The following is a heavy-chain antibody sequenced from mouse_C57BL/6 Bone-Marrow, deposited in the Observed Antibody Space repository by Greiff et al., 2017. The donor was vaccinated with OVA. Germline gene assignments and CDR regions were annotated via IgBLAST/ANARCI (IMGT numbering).Heavy chain of an antibody. J-gene: IGHJ4*01. CDR3: ARPIYYGSSHYYAMDY. CDR2: ISSGSSTI. CDR1: GFTFSDYG. D-gene: IGHD1-1*01. V-gene: IGHV5-17*01. Sequence: EVQVVESGGGLVKPGGSLKLSCAASGFTFSDYGMHWVRQAPEKGLEWVAYISSGSSTIYYADTVKGRFTISRDNAKNTLFLQMTSLRSEDTAMYYCARPIYYGSSHYYAMDYWGQGTSVTVSS.